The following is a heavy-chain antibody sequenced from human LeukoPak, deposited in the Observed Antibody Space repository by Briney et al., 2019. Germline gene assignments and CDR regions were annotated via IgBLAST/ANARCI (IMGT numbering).Heavy chain of an antibody. J-gene: IGHJ5*02. Sequence: SETLSLTCTVSGDPITSYYWSWIQQPPGRGLEWIGYIYYSGSTNYNPSLKSRVTISIDTSKNQFSLKLTSMTAADTAVYYCARGGGFNWFDPWGQGTLVTVSS. V-gene: IGHV4-59*01. CDR3: ARGGGFNWFDP. CDR2: IYYSGST. CDR1: GDPITSYY. D-gene: IGHD3-16*01.